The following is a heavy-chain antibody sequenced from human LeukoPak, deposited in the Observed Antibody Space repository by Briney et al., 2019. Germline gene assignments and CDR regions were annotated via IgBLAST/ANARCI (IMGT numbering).Heavy chain of an antibody. CDR2: IKQDGSEK. V-gene: IGHV3-7*04. CDR3: ARKVGARENAFDI. CDR1: GFTFSSYW. Sequence: GGSLRLSCAASGFTFSSYWMSWVRQAPGKGLEWVANIKQDGSEKYYVDSVKGRFTISRDNAKNSLYLQMNSLRAEDTAVYYCARKVGARENAFDIWGRGTMVTVSS. D-gene: IGHD1-26*01. J-gene: IGHJ3*02.